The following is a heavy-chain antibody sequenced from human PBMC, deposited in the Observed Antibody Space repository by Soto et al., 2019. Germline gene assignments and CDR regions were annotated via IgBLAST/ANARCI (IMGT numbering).Heavy chain of an antibody. CDR2: ISSSGSTI. J-gene: IGHJ6*02. CDR1: VFTFISYE. Sequence: GWSLRLSCASSVFTFISYEMNWVRQAPGKGLEWVSYISSSGSTIYYTDSVKGRFTISRDNAKNSLYLQMNSLRAEDTAVYYCARDSGYDFWSGSRGMDVWGQGTTVTVSS. V-gene: IGHV3-48*03. CDR3: ARDSGYDFWSGSRGMDV. D-gene: IGHD3-3*01.